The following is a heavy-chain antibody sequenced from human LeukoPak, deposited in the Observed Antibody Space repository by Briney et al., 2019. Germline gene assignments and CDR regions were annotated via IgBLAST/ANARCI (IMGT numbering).Heavy chain of an antibody. CDR2: INHSGST. CDR3: ARTPYCGGDCPEYFQH. CDR1: GFTFRTYT. D-gene: IGHD2-21*02. Sequence: GSLRLSCVASGFTFRTYTMNWIRQTPGKGLEWIGEINHSGSTNYNPSLKSRVTISVDTSKNQFSLKLSSVTAADTAVYYCARTPYCGGDCPEYFQHWGQGTLVTVSS. J-gene: IGHJ1*01. V-gene: IGHV4-34*01.